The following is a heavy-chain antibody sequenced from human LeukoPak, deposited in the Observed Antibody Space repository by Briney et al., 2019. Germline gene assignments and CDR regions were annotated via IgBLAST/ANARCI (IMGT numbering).Heavy chain of an antibody. D-gene: IGHD2-2*01. J-gene: IGHJ6*03. CDR2: ISGSGGSA. CDR1: GFTFSSYA. V-gene: IGHV3-23*01. Sequence: AGGSLRLSCAASGFTFSSYAMSWVRQAPGKGLEWVSGISGSGGSAYYADSVKGRFTISRDNSKNTLYLQMNSLRAEDTAVYYCASGPVPAASSSPLYYYYMDVWGKGTTVTVSS. CDR3: ASGPVPAASSSPLYYYYMDV.